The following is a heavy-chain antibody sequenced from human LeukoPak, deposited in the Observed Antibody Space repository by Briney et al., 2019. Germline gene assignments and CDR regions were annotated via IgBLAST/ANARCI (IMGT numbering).Heavy chain of an antibody. Sequence: ASVTVSCKASGYTFTGYYMHWVRQAPGQGLEWMGRINPNIGGTNYAQKFQGRVTMTRDTSISTAYMELSRLRSDDTAVYYCARTQYHDILTGYPYGMDVWGQGTTVTVSS. D-gene: IGHD3-9*01. J-gene: IGHJ6*02. CDR2: INPNIGGT. V-gene: IGHV1-2*06. CDR3: ARTQYHDILTGYPYGMDV. CDR1: GYTFTGYY.